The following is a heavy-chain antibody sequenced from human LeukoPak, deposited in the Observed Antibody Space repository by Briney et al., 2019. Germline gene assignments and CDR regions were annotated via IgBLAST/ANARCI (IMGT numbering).Heavy chain of an antibody. V-gene: IGHV3-74*01. Sequence: GGSLRLSCAASGFTFSSYAMHWVRQAPGKGLVWVSRINSDGSSTSYADSVKGRFTISRDNARNTLYLQMNTLRAEDTAVYYCARAANWNDPTSFDYWGQGTLVTVSS. CDR1: GFTFSSYA. D-gene: IGHD1-1*01. CDR3: ARAANWNDPTSFDY. J-gene: IGHJ4*02. CDR2: INSDGSST.